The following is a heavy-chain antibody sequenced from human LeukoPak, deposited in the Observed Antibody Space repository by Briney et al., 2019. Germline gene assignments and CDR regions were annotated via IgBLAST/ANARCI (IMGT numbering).Heavy chain of an antibody. CDR3: ARQGWSSVSGYYFDY. CDR1: GGSISSSSYY. J-gene: IGHJ4*02. CDR2: IYYSGST. D-gene: IGHD5/OR15-5a*01. Sequence: SETLSLTCGVSGGSISSSSYYWGWIRQPPGKGLEWVGTIYYSGSTYYNPSLKSRVTISVDTSKNQFSLKLSSVTAADTAVYYCARQGWSSVSGYYFDYWGQGTLVTVSS. V-gene: IGHV4-39*01.